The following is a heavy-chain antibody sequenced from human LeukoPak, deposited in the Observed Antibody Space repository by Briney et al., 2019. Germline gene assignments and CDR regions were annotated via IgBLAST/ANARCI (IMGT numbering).Heavy chain of an antibody. CDR2: INNIQSDPGRI. D-gene: IGHD2-15*01. Sequence: GGSLRLSCTASGFTFSNHWMHWVRQVPGKGLVWVARINNIQSDPGRIRYADAVKGRFTISRDNSKNTLYLQMNSLRAEDTAVYYCARDRPKDIVGGAFDYWGQGTLVTVSS. CDR1: GFTFSNHW. V-gene: IGHV3-74*01. CDR3: ARDRPKDIVGGAFDY. J-gene: IGHJ4*02.